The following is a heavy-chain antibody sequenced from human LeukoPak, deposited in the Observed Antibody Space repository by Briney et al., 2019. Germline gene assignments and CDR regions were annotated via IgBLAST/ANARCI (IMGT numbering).Heavy chain of an antibody. Sequence: SCKASGGTFSSYAMHWVRQAPGKGLEWVAVISYDGSNKYYADSVKGRFTISRDNSKNTLYLQMNSLRAEDTSVYYCARAPRTTVTHSIDYWGQGTLVTVSS. V-gene: IGHV3-30-3*01. CDR3: ARAPRTTVTHSIDY. D-gene: IGHD4-17*01. CDR1: GGTFSSYA. CDR2: ISYDGSNK. J-gene: IGHJ4*02.